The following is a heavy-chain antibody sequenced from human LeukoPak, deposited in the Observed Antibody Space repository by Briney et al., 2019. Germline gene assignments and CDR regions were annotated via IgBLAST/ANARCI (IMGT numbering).Heavy chain of an antibody. J-gene: IGHJ5*02. CDR1: GDSISSYY. V-gene: IGHV4-59*01. CDR3: ARASSIVGATGGGFDP. Sequence: TSETLSLTCTVSGDSISSYYWSWIRQPPGKGLEWIGYIYYSGSTNYNPSLKSRVSMSVDTSKNQFSLKLSSVTAADTAVCYCARASSIVGATGGGFDPWGQGTLVTVSS. D-gene: IGHD1-26*01. CDR2: IYYSGST.